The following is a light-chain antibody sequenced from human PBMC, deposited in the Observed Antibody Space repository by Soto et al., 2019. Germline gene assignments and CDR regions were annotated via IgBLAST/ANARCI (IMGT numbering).Light chain of an antibody. CDR3: SSYTSTKTLV. CDR1: SSDVGGYNY. V-gene: IGLV2-14*03. Sequence: QSALTQPASVSGSPGQSITISCTGTSSDVGGYNYVSWYQQHPDKAPQLMIFDVSNRTSGISDRFSGSKSGNTASLTISGLQAEDEADYYCSSYTSTKTLVFGGGTKVTVL. CDR2: DVS. J-gene: IGLJ2*01.